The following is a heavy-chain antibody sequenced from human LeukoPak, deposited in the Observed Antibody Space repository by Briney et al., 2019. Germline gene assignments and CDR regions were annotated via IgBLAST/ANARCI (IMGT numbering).Heavy chain of an antibody. Sequence: PSETLSLTCTVSGDSISSSSYYWGWFRQPPGKGLEWIGNIYYSGSTYYTPSLKSRVTISIDTTKNQFSLMLSSVTAADTAVYFCARDWGVGGRPGYMDVWGKGTTVTVSS. V-gene: IGHV4-39*07. CDR2: IYYSGST. CDR3: ARDWGVGGRPGYMDV. J-gene: IGHJ6*03. CDR1: GDSISSSSYY. D-gene: IGHD6-6*01.